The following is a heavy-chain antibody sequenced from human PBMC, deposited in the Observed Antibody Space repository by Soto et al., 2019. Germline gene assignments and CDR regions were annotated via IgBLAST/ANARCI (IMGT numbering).Heavy chain of an antibody. J-gene: IGHJ5*02. Sequence: QVQLQESGPGLVKPSQTLSLTCTVSGGSISSGDYYWSWIRQPPGKGLEWIGYIYYSGSTYYNPSLQSRFTISVDTSKNQFSLKLSSVTAADTAVYYCARQDTAMVTWFEPWGQGNLVTVSS. CDR2: IYYSGST. CDR1: GGSISSGDYY. D-gene: IGHD5-18*01. V-gene: IGHV4-30-4*01. CDR3: ARQDTAMVTWFEP.